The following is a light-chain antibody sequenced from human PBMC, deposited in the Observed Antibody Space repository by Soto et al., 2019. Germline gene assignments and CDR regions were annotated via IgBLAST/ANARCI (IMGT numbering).Light chain of an antibody. CDR3: QQYNDWPET. Sequence: EIVMTQSPPTLPVSPGERATLSCRASQSVGSTLAWYQQKVGQAPRLLIYDASARATGIPARFSGSGSGTEFTLTISSLQSEDFAVYYCQQYNDWPETFGHGTRVDIK. J-gene: IGKJ1*01. V-gene: IGKV3-15*01. CDR1: QSVGST. CDR2: DAS.